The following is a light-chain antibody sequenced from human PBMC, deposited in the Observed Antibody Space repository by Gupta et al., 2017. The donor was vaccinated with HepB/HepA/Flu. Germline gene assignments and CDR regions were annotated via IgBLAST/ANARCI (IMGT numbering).Light chain of an antibody. CDR2: EVS. CDR3: HSYAGINVGV. Sequence: QSALTQPPSASGSPGQSVTISCTGTSSDVGGYNYVSWYQQHPGKAPTLLIYEVSKRPSGVPDRFSGSKSGNTASLTISGLQAEDEADYYCHSYAGINVGVFGTATRVTVL. CDR1: SSDVGGYNY. J-gene: IGLJ1*01. V-gene: IGLV2-8*01.